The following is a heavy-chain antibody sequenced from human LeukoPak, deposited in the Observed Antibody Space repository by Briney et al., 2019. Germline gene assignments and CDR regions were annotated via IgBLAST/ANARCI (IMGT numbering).Heavy chain of an antibody. J-gene: IGHJ4*02. D-gene: IGHD3-3*01. Sequence: SETLSLTCTVSGGSISSGSYYWGWIRQPPGKGLEWIGSIYYSGSTYYNPSLKSRITVSLGTSKNQLSLKLSSVTAADTAGYYCARDKTFEVVNFFDYWGQGTLVTVSS. V-gene: IGHV4-39*07. CDR3: ARDKTFEVVNFFDY. CDR1: GGSISSGSYY. CDR2: IYYSGST.